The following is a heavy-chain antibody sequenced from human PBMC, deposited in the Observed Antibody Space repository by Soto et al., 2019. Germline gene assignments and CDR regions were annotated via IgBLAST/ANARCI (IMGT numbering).Heavy chain of an antibody. CDR2: IWYDGSNK. CDR1: GFTFSSYG. J-gene: IGHJ3*02. V-gene: IGHV3-33*03. Sequence: GGSLRLSCAASGFTFSSYGMHWVRQAPGKGLEWVAVIWYDGSNKYYADSVKGRFTISRDNAKNSLYLQMNSLRAEDTAVYYCASPVVVPAASNFDAFDIWGQGTMVTVSS. D-gene: IGHD2-2*01. CDR3: ASPVVVPAASNFDAFDI.